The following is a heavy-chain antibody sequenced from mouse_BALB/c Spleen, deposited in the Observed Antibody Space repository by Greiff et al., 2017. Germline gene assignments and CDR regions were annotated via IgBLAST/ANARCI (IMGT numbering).Heavy chain of an antibody. D-gene: IGHD2-4*01. V-gene: IGHV5-17*02. CDR2: ISSGSSTI. Sequence: EVKVEESGGGLVQPGGSLKLSCAASGFTFSSFGMHWVRQAPEKGLEWVAYISSGSSTIYYADTVKGRFTISRDNPKNTLFLQMTSLRSEDTAMYYCARSTMRRGFAYWGQGTLVTVSA. CDR3: ARSTMRRGFAY. J-gene: IGHJ3*01. CDR1: GFTFSSFG.